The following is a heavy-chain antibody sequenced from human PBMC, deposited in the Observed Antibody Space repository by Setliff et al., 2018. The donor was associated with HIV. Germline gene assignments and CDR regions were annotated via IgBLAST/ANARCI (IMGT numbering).Heavy chain of an antibody. V-gene: IGHV1-18*01. D-gene: IGHD4-17*01. CDR1: GYSLTELS. CDR3: ARTDYGGNSGGNYFDY. J-gene: IGHJ4*02. CDR2: ISAHYGST. Sequence: ASVKVSCKISGYSLTELSRHWVRQAPGKGLEWMGWISAHYGSTKYAQTLQGRVTMTTDTSTNTAYMGLRSLRSDDTAVYYCARTDYGGNSGGNYFDYWGQGSLVTVSS.